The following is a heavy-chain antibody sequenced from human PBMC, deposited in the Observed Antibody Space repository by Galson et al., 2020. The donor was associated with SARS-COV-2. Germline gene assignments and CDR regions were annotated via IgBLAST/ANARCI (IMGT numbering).Heavy chain of an antibody. V-gene: IGHV1-69*02. D-gene: IGHD5-18*01. CDR1: GGTFTRYS. J-gene: IGHJ4*02. Sequence: SVKVSCKASGGTFTRYSINWVRQAPGQGLEWMGRIIPMLGITNYAQTFQGRVTITADKSTSTAHMELSGLRYEDTAVYYCSTIGHTTMEKHFDDWGQGTLVTVSS. CDR3: STIGHTTMEKHFDD. CDR2: IIPMLGIT.